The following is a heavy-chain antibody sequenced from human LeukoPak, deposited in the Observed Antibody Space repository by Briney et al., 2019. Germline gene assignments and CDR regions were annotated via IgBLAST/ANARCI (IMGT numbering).Heavy chain of an antibody. J-gene: IGHJ4*02. CDR1: GYTFTRYY. D-gene: IGHD6-13*01. CDR2: INPSGAST. V-gene: IGHV1-46*01. Sequence: ASVKVSCKASGYTFTRYYLHWVRQAPGQGLEWMSIINPSGASTSYEQKFQGRVTMTSDTSTSRVYMELSSLRSEDTAVYYCARGIVTAAGTGGWYFDYWGQGTLVTVSS. CDR3: ARGIVTAAGTGGWYFDY.